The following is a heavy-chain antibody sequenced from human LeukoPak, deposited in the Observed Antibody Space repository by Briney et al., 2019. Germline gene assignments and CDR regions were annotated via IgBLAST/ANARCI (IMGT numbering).Heavy chain of an antibody. J-gene: IGHJ4*02. Sequence: SLTLSLTCAVSGGSISSGGYSWSWIRQPPGKGLEWIGYIYHSGSTYYNPSLKSRVTISVDRSKNQFSLKLSSVTAADTAVYYCARVQYYDILTGYPTGGFDYWGQGTLVTVSS. CDR2: IYHSGST. CDR1: GGSISSGGYS. V-gene: IGHV4-30-2*01. CDR3: ARVQYYDILTGYPTGGFDY. D-gene: IGHD3-9*01.